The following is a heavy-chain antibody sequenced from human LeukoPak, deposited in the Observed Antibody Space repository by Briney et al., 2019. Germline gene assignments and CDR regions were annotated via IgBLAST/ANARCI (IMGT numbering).Heavy chain of an antibody. V-gene: IGHV4-38-2*02. CDR3: ARGGWYNDY. J-gene: IGHJ4*02. CDR2: IYYSGGS. D-gene: IGHD6-19*01. Sequence: SETLSLTCTVSGYSISSGYYWGWIRQPPGKGLEFIGCIYYSGGSNYNPSLKSRVTISVDTSKNQFSLNLSSVTAADMAVYYCARGGWYNDYWGQGTLVTVSS. CDR1: GYSISSGYY.